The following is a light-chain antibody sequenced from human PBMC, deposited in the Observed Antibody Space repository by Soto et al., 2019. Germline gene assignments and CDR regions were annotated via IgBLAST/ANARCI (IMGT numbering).Light chain of an antibody. CDR2: DAS. CDR3: QQYNNYPWT. CDR1: QNINRR. V-gene: IGKV1-5*01. Sequence: DIQMTQSPSTLSASVGDRVTITWRASQNINRRLAWYQQKPGKAPNLLIYDASSLESGVPARFSGGGSGTEFTLTISSLQPDDFSTFYCQQYNNYPWTFGQGTKVDIK. J-gene: IGKJ1*01.